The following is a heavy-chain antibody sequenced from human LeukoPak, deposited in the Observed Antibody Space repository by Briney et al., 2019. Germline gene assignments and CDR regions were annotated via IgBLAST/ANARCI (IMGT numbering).Heavy chain of an antibody. D-gene: IGHD3-10*01. CDR3: VKDSGTDYR. CDR1: GFTFSGDA. V-gene: IGHV3-23*01. J-gene: IGHJ4*02. Sequence: PGGSLRLSCAASGFTFSGDAMSWVRQAPGKGLEWVSTISGVGASTYYADSVKSRFTISRDNSENTLYLQMNSLRAEDTAVYYCVKDSGTDYRWGQGTLVTVSS. CDR2: ISGVGAST.